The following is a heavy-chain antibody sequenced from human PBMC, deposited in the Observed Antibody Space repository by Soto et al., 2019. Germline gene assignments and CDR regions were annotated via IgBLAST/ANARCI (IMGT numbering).Heavy chain of an antibody. CDR3: ASSLRGADAFDI. CDR1: GFTFSSYW. J-gene: IGHJ3*02. D-gene: IGHD3-16*01. V-gene: IGHV3-7*03. CDR2: IKQDGSEK. Sequence: GESLKISCAASGFTFSSYWMSWVRQAPGKGLEWVANIKQDGSEKYYVDSVKGRFTISRDNAKNSLYLQMNSLRAEDTAVYYCASSLRGADAFDIWGQGTMVTVSS.